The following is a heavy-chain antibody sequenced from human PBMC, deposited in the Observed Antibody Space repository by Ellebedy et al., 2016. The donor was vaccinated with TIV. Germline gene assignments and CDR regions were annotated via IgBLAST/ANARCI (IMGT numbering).Heavy chain of an antibody. D-gene: IGHD3-22*01. CDR2: IGGSGSDT. CDR3: ARGGYSHALDI. CDR1: GFTFYNYA. Sequence: GESLKISCAASGFTFYNYAMNWVRQAPGKGLEWVSNIGGSGSDTHYADSVKGRFTISRDNSKNMLYLHVNSLRGDDTAVYYCARGGYSHALDIWGQGTMVTVSS. J-gene: IGHJ3*02. V-gene: IGHV3-23*01.